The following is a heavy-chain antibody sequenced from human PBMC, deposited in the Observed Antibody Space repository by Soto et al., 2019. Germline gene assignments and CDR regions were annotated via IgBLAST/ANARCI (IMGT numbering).Heavy chain of an antibody. CDR3: ARTGGLERRTPEY. D-gene: IGHD3-16*01. V-gene: IGHV4-59*12. CDR2: IYSSGTT. CDR1: GDSMAPYY. Sequence: PSETLSLTCTVSGDSMAPYYWTWIRQSPGRGLEWIGYIYSSGTTNYNPSLKSRVNISIDTSKNQFSLSLNSVTAADTAVYYCARTGGLERRTPEYWGRGSLATVSS. J-gene: IGHJ4*02.